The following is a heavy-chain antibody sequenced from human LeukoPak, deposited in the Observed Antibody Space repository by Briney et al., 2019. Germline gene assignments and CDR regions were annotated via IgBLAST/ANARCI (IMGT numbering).Heavy chain of an antibody. V-gene: IGHV3-30*01. Sequence: PGGSPRLSCAASGFSFGTYALHWVRQAPGKGLEWVAVISNDGNNKYYADSVRGRFTISRDSSKNTVNLQMNSLRPEDTAVYYCARYYGDHYGDCGLDYWGQGTPVTVSS. D-gene: IGHD3-3*01. CDR2: ISNDGNNK. J-gene: IGHJ4*02. CDR1: GFSFGTYA. CDR3: ARYYGDHYGDCGLDY.